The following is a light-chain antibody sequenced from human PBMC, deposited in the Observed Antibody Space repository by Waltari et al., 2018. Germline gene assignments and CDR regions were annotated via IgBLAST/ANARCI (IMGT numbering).Light chain of an antibody. CDR1: TSNIGAGHD. CDR3: QSFDNMLSGGVV. Sequence: QSVLTPPPSVSGTPGPRVTISCSGRTSNIGAGHDVPLSPPLPGTAPKLLIYGNNNRPSGVPDRFSGSKSGTSASLAITGLQADDEADYFCQSFDNMLSGGVVFGGGTKLAVL. V-gene: IGLV1-40*01. J-gene: IGLJ2*01. CDR2: GNN.